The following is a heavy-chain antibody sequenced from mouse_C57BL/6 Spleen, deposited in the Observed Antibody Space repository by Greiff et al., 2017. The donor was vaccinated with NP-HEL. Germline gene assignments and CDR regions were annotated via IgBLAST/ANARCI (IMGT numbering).Heavy chain of an antibody. Sequence: QVQLQQSGPELVKPGASVKISCKASGYAFSSSWMNWVKQRPGQGLEWIGRIYPGDGDTNYNGKFKGKATLTADKSSSTAYMQLSSLTSEDSAVYFCARGTTDFDYWGQGTTLTVSS. V-gene: IGHV1-82*01. CDR1: GYAFSSSW. CDR2: IYPGDGDT. CDR3: ARGTTDFDY. D-gene: IGHD1-1*01. J-gene: IGHJ2*01.